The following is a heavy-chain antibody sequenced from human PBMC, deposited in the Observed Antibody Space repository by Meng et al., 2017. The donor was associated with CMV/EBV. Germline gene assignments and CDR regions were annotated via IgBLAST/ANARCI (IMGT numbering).Heavy chain of an antibody. J-gene: IGHJ6*02. CDR3: AKGQVSLSSGMDV. Sequence: GGSLKISCAASEFTFSSYGMHWVRQAPGKGLEWVAFIRYDGSNKYYADSVKGRFTISRDNSKNTLYLQMNSLRAEDTAVYYCAKGQVSLSSGMDVWGQGTTVTVSS. V-gene: IGHV3-30*02. D-gene: IGHD6-6*01. CDR1: EFTFSSYG. CDR2: IRYDGSNK.